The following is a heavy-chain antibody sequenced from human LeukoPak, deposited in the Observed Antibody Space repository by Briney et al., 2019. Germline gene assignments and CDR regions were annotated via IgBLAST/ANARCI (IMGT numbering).Heavy chain of an antibody. J-gene: IGHJ6*02. D-gene: IGHD3-10*01. Sequence: SETLSLTCTVSGGSINSYYWTWIRQPPGKGLEWIGYIYYSGSTNYNPSLKSRVTISVDTSKNQLSLKLDSVTAADTAVYYCARRSYGSASPLRMDVWGQGTTVTVSS. CDR1: GGSINSYY. CDR3: ARRSYGSASPLRMDV. V-gene: IGHV4-59*08. CDR2: IYYSGST.